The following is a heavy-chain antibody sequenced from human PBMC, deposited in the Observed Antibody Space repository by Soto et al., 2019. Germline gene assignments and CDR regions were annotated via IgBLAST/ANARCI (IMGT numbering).Heavy chain of an antibody. CDR1: GYTFTNYY. Sequence: QVQLVQSGAEVKKPGASVKVSCKASGYTFTNYYMHWVRQAPGQGLECMGIISPCGGATYAPEFQDRVTLTRDAATSTAYMALSGLTSKDAAVYFCARDGSSDWLTWLDPWGQGTLVTVSS. J-gene: IGHJ5*02. D-gene: IGHD3-9*01. V-gene: IGHV1-46*01. CDR2: ISPCGGA. CDR3: ARDGSSDWLTWLDP.